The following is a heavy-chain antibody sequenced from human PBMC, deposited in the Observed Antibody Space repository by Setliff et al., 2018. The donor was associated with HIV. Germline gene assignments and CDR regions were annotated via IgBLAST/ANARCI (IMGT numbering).Heavy chain of an antibody. J-gene: IGHJ4*02. D-gene: IGHD3-9*01. V-gene: IGHV4-59*01. CDR1: GGSISNFL. CDR3: ARENYDILTGYYDY. Sequence: SETLSLTCTVSGGSISNFLWSWIRQPPGKGLEWIGYIYDSGSTNYNPSLKSRVTISVDTSKNYFSLKLTSVTAADTAVYYCARENYDILTGYYDYWGQGALVTVSS. CDR2: IYDSGST.